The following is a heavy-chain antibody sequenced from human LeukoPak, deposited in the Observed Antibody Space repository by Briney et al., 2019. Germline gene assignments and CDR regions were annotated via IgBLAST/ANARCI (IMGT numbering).Heavy chain of an antibody. Sequence: GGSLRLSCAASGFTFSSYSMNWVRQAPGKGLEWVSSISSSSSYIYYADSVKGRFTISRDNAKNPLYLQMNSLRAEDTAVYYCARDDLPGVPLVPLGYWGQGTLVTVSS. V-gene: IGHV3-21*01. CDR2: ISSSSSYI. CDR3: ARDDLPGVPLVPLGY. D-gene: IGHD2-2*01. CDR1: GFTFSSYS. J-gene: IGHJ4*02.